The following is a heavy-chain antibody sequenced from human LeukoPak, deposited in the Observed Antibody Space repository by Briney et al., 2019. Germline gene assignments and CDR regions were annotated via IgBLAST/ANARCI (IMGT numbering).Heavy chain of an antibody. CDR2: ISRSGGSI. CDR1: DFTFSSHS. D-gene: IGHD2-2*01. Sequence: GGSQRLSCAASDFTFSSHSMNWVRQAPGKGLEWVSSISRSGGSIYYADSLKGRFTISRDNAKNSLYLQMNSLRAEDTAVYFCARSLKVSAALDVFDIWGQGTMVTVSS. J-gene: IGHJ3*02. CDR3: ARSLKVSAALDVFDI. V-gene: IGHV3-21*01.